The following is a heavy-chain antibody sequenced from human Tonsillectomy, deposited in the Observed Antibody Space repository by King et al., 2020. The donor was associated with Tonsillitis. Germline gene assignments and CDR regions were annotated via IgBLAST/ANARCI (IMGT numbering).Heavy chain of an antibody. J-gene: IGHJ6*02. CDR1: GFTFGDYA. V-gene: IGHV3-49*05. CDR3: SRGRAAVANYYYNGMAV. Sequence: EVQLVESGAGLVKPGRSLRLSCTGSGFTFGDYAMSWFRQAPGKGLQWVGFTISNVYGGTTAYAASVKGRFTISRDDSTTTTSLQMTSMKTEDTAVYYCSRGRAAVANYYYNGMAVWGQGTTVTVSS. CDR2: TISNVYGGTT. D-gene: IGHD6-19*01.